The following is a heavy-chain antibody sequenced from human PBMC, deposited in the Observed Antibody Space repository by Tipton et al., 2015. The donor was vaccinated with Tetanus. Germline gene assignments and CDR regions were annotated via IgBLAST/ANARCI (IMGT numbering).Heavy chain of an antibody. J-gene: IGHJ4*02. CDR3: ASLLDRGD. Sequence: GLVKPSETLSLTCGVSGGSLSGYYWSWIRQPPGKGLEWIGEIHPSGNTDYSPSLRSRVTISGDTSNNQFSLDLTSVTAADMATYYCASLLDRGDWGQGTRVTVSS. D-gene: IGHD2-15*01. CDR2: IHPSGNT. CDR1: GGSLSGYY. V-gene: IGHV4-34*01.